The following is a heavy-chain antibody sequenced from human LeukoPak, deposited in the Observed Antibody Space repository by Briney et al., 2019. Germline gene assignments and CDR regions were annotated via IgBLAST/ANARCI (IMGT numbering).Heavy chain of an antibody. CDR3: AKGGKWDVTPFDY. CDR2: ISGGGGST. Sequence: GGSLRLSCAASGFTFSSYAMTWIRQAPGKGLEWVSAISGGGGSTFYAGSVKGRFTISRDNSKNTLYLQVNSLRAEDTAVYYCAKGGKWDVTPFDYWGQGTLVTVSS. D-gene: IGHD1-26*01. V-gene: IGHV3-23*01. J-gene: IGHJ4*02. CDR1: GFTFSSYA.